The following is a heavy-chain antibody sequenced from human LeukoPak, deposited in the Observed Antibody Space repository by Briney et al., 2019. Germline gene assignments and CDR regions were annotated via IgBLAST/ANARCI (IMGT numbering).Heavy chain of an antibody. Sequence: GASVKVSCKASGYTFTSYGISWVRQAPGQGLEWMRWISAYNGNTNYAQKLQGRATMTTDTSTSTAYMELRSLRSDDTAVYYCARVRPDVPQYFQHWGQGTLVTVSS. CDR3: ARVRPDVPQYFQH. J-gene: IGHJ1*01. D-gene: IGHD2-2*01. CDR2: ISAYNGNT. V-gene: IGHV1-18*01. CDR1: GYTFTSYG.